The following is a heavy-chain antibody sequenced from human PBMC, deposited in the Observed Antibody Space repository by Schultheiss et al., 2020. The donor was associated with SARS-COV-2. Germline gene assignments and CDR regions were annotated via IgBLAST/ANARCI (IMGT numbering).Heavy chain of an antibody. CDR1: GFTFTSSA. J-gene: IGHJ6*02. CDR3: ARGSYCSSTSCLLGYYYGMDV. V-gene: IGHV1-58*02. CDR2: IVVGSGNT. Sequence: SVKVSCKASGFTFTSSAMQWVRQARGQRLEWIGWIVVGSGNTNYAQKFQERVTITRDMSTSTAYMELSSLRSEDTAVYYCARGSYCSSTSCLLGYYYGMDVWGQGTTVTVSS. D-gene: IGHD2-2*01.